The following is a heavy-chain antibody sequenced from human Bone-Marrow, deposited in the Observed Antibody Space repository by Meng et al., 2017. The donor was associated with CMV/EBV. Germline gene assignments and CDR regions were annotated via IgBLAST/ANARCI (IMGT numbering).Heavy chain of an antibody. CDR2: INPSGGST. CDR1: GYTFTSYY. V-gene: IGHV1-46*01. Sequence: ASVKVSCKASGYTFTSYYMHWVRQAPGQGLEWMGIINPSGGSTSYAQKFQGRVTMTRDTSTSTVYMELSSLRSEDTAVYYCAGRALGYCSSTSCYGYYYYGMDVWGQGTTVTVSS. CDR3: AGRALGYCSSTSCYGYYYYGMDV. D-gene: IGHD2-2*01. J-gene: IGHJ6*02.